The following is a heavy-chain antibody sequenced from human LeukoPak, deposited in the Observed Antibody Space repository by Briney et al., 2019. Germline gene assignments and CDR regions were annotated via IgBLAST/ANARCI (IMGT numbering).Heavy chain of an antibody. CDR2: IWYDGSNK. J-gene: IGHJ5*02. CDR1: GLTFSSYG. D-gene: IGHD3-22*01. Sequence: GGSLRLSCAASGLTFSSYGMHWVRQAPGKGLEWVAVIWYDGSNKYYADSVKGRFTISRDNSKNTLYLQMNSLRAEDTAVYYCAKDWGLDYYDSSGYYLCGQGTLVTVSS. V-gene: IGHV3-33*06. CDR3: AKDWGLDYYDSSGYYL.